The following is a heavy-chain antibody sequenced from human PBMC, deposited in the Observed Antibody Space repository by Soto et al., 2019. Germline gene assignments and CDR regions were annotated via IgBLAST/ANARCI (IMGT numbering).Heavy chain of an antibody. D-gene: IGHD3-9*01. CDR1: GFSLSTSGVG. V-gene: IGHV2-5*02. CDR3: ARKGPEDWPLDY. Sequence: QITLKESGPTLVKPTQTLTLTCTFSGFSLSTSGVGVGGIRQPPGKALEWLAVIYWDDAKAYCPSLKNRGTISKDSSKDQVVLTMHNKGPMDTGTYNCARKGPEDWPLDYWGQGTLVTVSS. J-gene: IGHJ4*02. CDR2: IYWDDAK.